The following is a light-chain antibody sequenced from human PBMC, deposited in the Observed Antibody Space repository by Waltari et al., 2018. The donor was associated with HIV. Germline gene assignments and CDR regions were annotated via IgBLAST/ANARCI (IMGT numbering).Light chain of an antibody. V-gene: IGLV3-9*01. CDR3: QVWDRSSFV. Sequence: SYDLTQPPSVSVALGQTATLTCRGDTLRIKNLYWYQKKPGQAPVLVIYRDDNRPSGIPERFSGSNSGNTATLTISGAQAGDEAEYYCQVWDRSSFVFGPGTKVTVL. J-gene: IGLJ1*01. CDR2: RDD. CDR1: TLRIKN.